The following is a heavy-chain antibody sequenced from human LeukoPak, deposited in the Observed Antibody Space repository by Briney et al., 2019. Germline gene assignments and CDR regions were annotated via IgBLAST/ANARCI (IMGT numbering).Heavy chain of an antibody. J-gene: IGHJ4*02. CDR1: GYGFTASD. Sequence: ASVKASCKASGYGFTASDINWVRQATGQGLEWMGWMNPDSGDTGYAQKFQDRLTITRHMSTSTAYMELSRLRSDDTAVYYCTRGWDYWGQGTRVTVSS. CDR2: MNPDSGDT. V-gene: IGHV1-8*03. CDR3: TRGWDY.